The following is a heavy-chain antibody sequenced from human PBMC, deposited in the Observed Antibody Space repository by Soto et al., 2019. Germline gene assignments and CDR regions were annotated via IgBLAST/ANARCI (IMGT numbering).Heavy chain of an antibody. CDR2: IYDSGSS. V-gene: IGHV4-30-4*01. CDR3: AREKGYISGPKNFDY. CDR1: GASISSGDYF. D-gene: IGHD5-12*01. J-gene: IGHJ4*02. Sequence: PSETLSLTCTVSGASISSGDYFWSWIRQPPGKGLEWIGYIYDSGSSYYNPSLKSRITMSVDTSKNQFSLKLSSVTAADTAVYFCAREKGYISGPKNFDYWGQGTLVTVSS.